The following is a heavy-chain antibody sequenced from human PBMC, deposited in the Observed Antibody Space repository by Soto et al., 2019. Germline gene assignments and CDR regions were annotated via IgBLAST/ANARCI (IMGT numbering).Heavy chain of an antibody. CDR3: ARENHYDRSAYYY. CDR1: GYIFSTYW. V-gene: IGHV5-51*01. J-gene: IGHJ4*02. CDR2: IYPGDSDT. D-gene: IGHD3-22*01. Sequence: EVQLVQSGAEMKNPGESLKISCKGSGYIFSTYWIGWVRQMPGKGLEWMGIIYPGDSDTRYSPSFEGQVTISADMSISTAYLQWSSLKASDTAMYYCARENHYDRSAYYYWGQGTLVTVSS.